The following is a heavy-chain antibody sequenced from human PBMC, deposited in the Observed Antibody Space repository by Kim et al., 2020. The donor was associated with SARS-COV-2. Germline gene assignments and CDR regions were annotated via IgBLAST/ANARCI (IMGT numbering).Heavy chain of an antibody. CDR1: GGSISSSNW. Sequence: SETLSLTCAVSGGSISSSNWWSWVRQPPGKGLEWIGEIYHSGSTNYNPSLKSRVTISVDKSKNQFSLKLSSVTAADTAVYYCARDERGVAVAGTGGLGGLRYYYYGMDVWGQGTTVTVSS. V-gene: IGHV4-4*02. CDR3: ARDERGVAVAGTGGLGGLRYYYYGMDV. CDR2: IYHSGST. D-gene: IGHD6-19*01. J-gene: IGHJ6*02.